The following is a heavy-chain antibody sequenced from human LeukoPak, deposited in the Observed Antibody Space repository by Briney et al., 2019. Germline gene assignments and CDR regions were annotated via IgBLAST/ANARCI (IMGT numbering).Heavy chain of an antibody. Sequence: KPGGSLRLSRAASGFTFNSYSMNWVRQAPGKGLEWVSSISSSSSYIYYADSVKGRFTISRDNAKNSLYLQMNSLRAEDTAVYYCARALLGLYDSRGYYYYMDVWGKGTTVTVSS. CDR1: GFTFNSYS. CDR3: ARALLGLYDSRGYYYYMDV. V-gene: IGHV3-21*01. D-gene: IGHD3-22*01. J-gene: IGHJ6*03. CDR2: ISSSSSYI.